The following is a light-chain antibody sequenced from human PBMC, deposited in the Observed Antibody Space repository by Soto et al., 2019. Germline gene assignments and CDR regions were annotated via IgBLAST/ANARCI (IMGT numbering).Light chain of an antibody. CDR3: QQYSHWPPFT. CDR1: QTVSRN. J-gene: IGKJ2*01. CDR2: DAL. V-gene: IGKV3D-15*01. Sequence: EIVMTQSPATLSVSPGERVTFSCRASQTVSRNLAWYQQRPGQAPRLLIYDALTRATGTPARFSGSGSGTEFPLTLSILQSENFAVYYCQQYSHWPPFTFVQGTKVEIK.